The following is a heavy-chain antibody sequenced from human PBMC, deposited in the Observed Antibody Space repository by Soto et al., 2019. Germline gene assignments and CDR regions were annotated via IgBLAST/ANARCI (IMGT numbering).Heavy chain of an antibody. CDR1: GGSISSSSYY. CDR2: IYYSGST. Sequence: QLLESGPGLVKPSETLSLTCTVSGGSISSSSYYWGWIRQPPGKGLEWIGSIYYSGSTYYNPSLKSRVTISVDTSKNQFSLKLSSVTAADTAVYYCARLLWWRESYYGMDVWGQGTTVTVSS. CDR3: ARLLWWRESYYGMDV. D-gene: IGHD2-21*01. V-gene: IGHV4-39*01. J-gene: IGHJ6*02.